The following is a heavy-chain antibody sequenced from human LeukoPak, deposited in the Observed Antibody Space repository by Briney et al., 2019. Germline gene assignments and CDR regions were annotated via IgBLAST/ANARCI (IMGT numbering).Heavy chain of an antibody. CDR3: AKDARRTSGWYFFDY. J-gene: IGHJ4*02. CDR2: ISDSGSIT. CDR1: GFAFSSQA. D-gene: IGHD6-19*01. Sequence: GGSLRLSCAASGFAFSSQAMGWVRQAPGKGLEWVSVISDSGSITYYADSVKGRFTISRDNSKNTLFLQMNSLRAEDTAIYYCAKDARRTSGWYFFDYWGQGTLVTVSS. V-gene: IGHV3-23*01.